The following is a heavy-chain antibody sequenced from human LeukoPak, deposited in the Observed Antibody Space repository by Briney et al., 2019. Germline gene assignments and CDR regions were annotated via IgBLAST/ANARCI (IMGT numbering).Heavy chain of an antibody. J-gene: IGHJ5*02. D-gene: IGHD3-10*01. CDR1: GYTLTELS. Sequence: ASVKVSCKVSGYTLTELSMHWVRQAPGKGLEWMGGFDPEDGETIYAQKFQGRLTMTEDTSTDTAYMELSSLRSEDTAVYYCATAHYYGSGSYKVGRFDPWGQGTLVTVSS. CDR3: ATAHYYGSGSYKVGRFDP. CDR2: FDPEDGET. V-gene: IGHV1-24*01.